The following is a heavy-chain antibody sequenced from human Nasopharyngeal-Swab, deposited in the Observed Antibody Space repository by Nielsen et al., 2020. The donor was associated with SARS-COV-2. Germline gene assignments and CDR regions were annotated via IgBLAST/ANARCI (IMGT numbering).Heavy chain of an antibody. V-gene: IGHV5-51*01. CDR3: ARPPAYSSGLFDY. Sequence: KVSCKGSGYSFTSYWIGWVRQMPGKGLEWMGIIYPGDSDTRYSPSFQGQVTISADKSISTAYLQWSSLKASDTAMYYCARPPAYSSGLFDYWGQGTLGTVSS. D-gene: IGHD6-19*01. CDR1: GYSFTSYW. J-gene: IGHJ4*02. CDR2: IYPGDSDT.